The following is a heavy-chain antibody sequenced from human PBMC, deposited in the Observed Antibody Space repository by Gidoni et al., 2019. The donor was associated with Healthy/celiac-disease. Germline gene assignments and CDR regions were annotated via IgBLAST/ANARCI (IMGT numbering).Heavy chain of an antibody. CDR2: ISGRGGST. D-gene: IGHD5-12*01. CDR1: GFTFRSYA. J-gene: IGHJ6*02. V-gene: IGHV3-23*01. Sequence: TASGFTFRSYAMSWVRQAPGKGLEWVSAISGRGGSTYYADSVKGRFPISRDNSKNTLYLQMNSLRAEDTAVYYCAKEVATKIYYYYYYGMDVWGQGTTVTVSS. CDR3: AKEVATKIYYYYYYGMDV.